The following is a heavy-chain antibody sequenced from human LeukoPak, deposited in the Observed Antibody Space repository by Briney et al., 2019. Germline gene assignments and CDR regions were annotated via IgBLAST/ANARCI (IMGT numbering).Heavy chain of an antibody. CDR1: GDSISTYY. CDR2: VSTSGST. Sequence: SETLSLTCTVSGDSISTYYWSWIRQPAGKGLEWIGRVSTSGSTYQNPSLKSRVGMSVDTSKNQFSLKLSFVTAADTAVYYCAKMGSGSYLTYYYYMDVWGKGTAVTVSS. V-gene: IGHV4-4*07. D-gene: IGHD1-26*01. CDR3: AKMGSGSYLTYYYYMDV. J-gene: IGHJ6*03.